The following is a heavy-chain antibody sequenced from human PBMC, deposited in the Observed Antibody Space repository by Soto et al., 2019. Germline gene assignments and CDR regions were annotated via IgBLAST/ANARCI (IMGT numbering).Heavy chain of an antibody. CDR3: AHRQTGYFDY. CDR2: ICWDDDK. V-gene: IGHV2-5*02. J-gene: IGHJ4*02. Sequence: QITLKQSGPPLVKPTQTLTLTCTFSGFSLSTSGVCVGWIRQPTGKALEWLALICWDDDKRYSPSLKSRLTITTATSKTQVVLTMTNMDPLDTATYYCAHRQTGYFDYWGQGTLVTVSS. CDR1: GFSLSTSGVC. D-gene: IGHD7-27*01.